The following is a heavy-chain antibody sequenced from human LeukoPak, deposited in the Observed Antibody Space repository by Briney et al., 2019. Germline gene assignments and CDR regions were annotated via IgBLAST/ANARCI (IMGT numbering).Heavy chain of an antibody. Sequence: GSSVKVSCKASGGTFSSYAISWVRQARGQGLEWMGWINPNSGGTYFAQRFEARVTLTRDTSINTAYMEMRGLTSDDTATYYCAKSQYSFGSGSTRPLFDYWGQGTLVTVSS. CDR1: GGTFSSYA. J-gene: IGHJ4*02. CDR3: AKSQYSFGSGSTRPLFDY. V-gene: IGHV1-2*02. CDR2: INPNSGGT. D-gene: IGHD3-10*01.